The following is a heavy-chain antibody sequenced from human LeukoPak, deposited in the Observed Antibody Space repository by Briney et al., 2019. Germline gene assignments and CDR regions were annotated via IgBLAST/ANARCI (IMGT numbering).Heavy chain of an antibody. CDR2: ISSSGST. CDR3: ARDLDTTVTMKGMDV. Sequence: SETLSLTCTVSGDSISSGDYYWSWIRQPAGKGLEWIGRISSSGSTNYNPSLKSRVTISVDTSKNQFSLRLTSVTAADTAVYYCARDLDTTVTMKGMDVWGKGTTVTVSS. D-gene: IGHD4-17*01. CDR1: GDSISSGDYY. J-gene: IGHJ6*04. V-gene: IGHV4-61*02.